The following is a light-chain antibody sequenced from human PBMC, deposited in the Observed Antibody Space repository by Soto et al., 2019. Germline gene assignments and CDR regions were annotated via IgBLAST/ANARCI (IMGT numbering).Light chain of an antibody. V-gene: IGLV2-23*01. CDR2: EGS. Sequence: QSVLTQPASVCGSPRQSITISCTGTSSDVGRYNLVSWYQQHPGKAPKLMIYEGSKRPSGVSNRFSGSKSGNTASLTISGLQAEDEGDYYCCAYAGSSTLVFGGGTKLTVL. CDR3: CAYAGSSTLV. CDR1: SSDVGRYNL. J-gene: IGLJ2*01.